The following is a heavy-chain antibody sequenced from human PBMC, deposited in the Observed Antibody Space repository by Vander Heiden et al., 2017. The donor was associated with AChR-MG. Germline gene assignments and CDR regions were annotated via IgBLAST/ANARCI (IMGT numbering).Heavy chain of an antibody. J-gene: IGHJ4*02. CDR2: ISWNSGSI. CDR1: RFTFDDYA. V-gene: IGHV3-9*01. CDR3: ATWDGYGNGVFDY. D-gene: IGHD5-18*01. Sequence: LLVASGGGWVQPGRSLRPSSPASRFTFDDYAMHWVRQAPGKGLEGVSGISWNSGSIGYADSVKGRFTISRDNAKNSLYLQMNSLRAEDTALYYCATWDGYGNGVFDYWGQGTLVTDSS.